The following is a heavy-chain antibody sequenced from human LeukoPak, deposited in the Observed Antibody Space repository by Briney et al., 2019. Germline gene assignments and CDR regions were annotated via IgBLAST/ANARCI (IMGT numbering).Heavy chain of an antibody. Sequence: ASVKVSCKASGYTFTNYGIRWGRQAPGQGLEWRGWISTYSGNTNYVQKLQGRVTMTTDTSTNTAYMELRSPRSDDTAVYYCARGSAAADDFDYWGQGTLVTVSS. CDR1: GYTFTNYG. V-gene: IGHV1-18*04. J-gene: IGHJ4*02. CDR2: ISTYSGNT. CDR3: ARGSAAADDFDY. D-gene: IGHD6-13*01.